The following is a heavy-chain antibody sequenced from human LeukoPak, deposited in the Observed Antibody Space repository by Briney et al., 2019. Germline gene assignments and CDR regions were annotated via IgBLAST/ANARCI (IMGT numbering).Heavy chain of an antibody. CDR2: INPNSGGT. V-gene: IGHV1-2*06. D-gene: IGHD6-19*01. Sequence: ASVKVSCKASGYTFTCYYMHWVRQAPGQGLEWMGRINPNSGGTNYAQKFQGRVTMTRDTSISTAYMELSRLRSDDTAVYYCARAYSSPTTFDPWGQGTLVTVSS. CDR1: GYTFTCYY. J-gene: IGHJ5*02. CDR3: ARAYSSPTTFDP.